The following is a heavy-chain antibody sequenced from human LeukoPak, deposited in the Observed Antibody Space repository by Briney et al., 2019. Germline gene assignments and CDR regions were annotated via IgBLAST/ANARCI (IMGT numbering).Heavy chain of an antibody. CDR2: ISDIGSI. J-gene: IGHJ3*02. Sequence: SETLSLTCTVSGGSISSYYWSLIRQPPGKGLEWIAYISDIGSINYNPSLKSRVTISLDTSKNQFSLKLSSVTAADTAVYYCARQDSGSYPTRSAFDIWGQGTMVTVSS. CDR3: ARQDSGSYPTRSAFDI. CDR1: GGSISSYY. D-gene: IGHD1-26*01. V-gene: IGHV4-59*08.